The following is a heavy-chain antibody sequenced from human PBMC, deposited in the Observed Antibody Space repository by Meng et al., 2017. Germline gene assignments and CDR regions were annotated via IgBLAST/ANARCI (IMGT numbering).Heavy chain of an antibody. CDR1: GGSFGGYH. Sequence: HVQLQQWGAGLLKPSETLSPTCAVYGGSFGGYHWSWIRQPPGKGLEWIGEINHSGSTNYNPSLKSRVTISVDTSKNQFSLKLSSVTAADTAVYYCARGRWRGNRFDPWGQGTLVTVSS. CDR2: INHSGST. D-gene: IGHD3-10*01. V-gene: IGHV4-34*01. CDR3: ARGRWRGNRFDP. J-gene: IGHJ5*02.